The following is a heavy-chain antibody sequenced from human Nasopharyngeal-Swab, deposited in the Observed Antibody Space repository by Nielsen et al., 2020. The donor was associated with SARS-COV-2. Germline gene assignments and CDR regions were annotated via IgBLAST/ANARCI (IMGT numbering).Heavy chain of an antibody. CDR2: INHSGST. V-gene: IGHV4-34*01. Sequence: GSLRLSCAVYGGSFSGYYWSWIRQPPGKGLEWIGEINHSGSTNYNPSLKSRVTISVDTSKNQFSLKLSSVTAADTAVYYCATSAGFFWSGYYMDYWGQGTLVTVSS. CDR3: ATSAGFFWSGYYMDY. CDR1: GGSFSGYY. D-gene: IGHD3-3*01. J-gene: IGHJ4*02.